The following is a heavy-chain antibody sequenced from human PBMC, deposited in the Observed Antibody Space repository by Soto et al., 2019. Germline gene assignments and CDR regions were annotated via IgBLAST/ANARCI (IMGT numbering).Heavy chain of an antibody. CDR1: GDNWTNYW. CDR3: ARRVGSGYYYGMDV. CDR2: IDPSDSYT. Sequence: ESLKISCQGAGDNWTNYWISWVRQIPGKGLEWVGRIDPSDSYTNYSPSFQGHVTISTDKSISTAYLQWGSLKASDTAMYFCARRVGSGYYYGMDVWGQGTTVTVS. J-gene: IGHJ6*02. V-gene: IGHV5-10-1*01. D-gene: IGHD6-19*01.